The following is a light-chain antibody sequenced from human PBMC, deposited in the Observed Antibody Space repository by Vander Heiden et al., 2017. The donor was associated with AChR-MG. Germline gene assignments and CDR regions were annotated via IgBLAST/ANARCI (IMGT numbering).Light chain of an antibody. Sequence: DIQMTHSPSSLSASVGDRVTITCRASQSISSYLNWYQQKPGKAPKLLIYAASSLQSGVPSRFSGSGSGTDFTLTISSLQPEDFATYYCRQSYSTPYTFGQGTKLEIK. J-gene: IGKJ2*01. CDR2: AAS. CDR1: QSISSY. V-gene: IGKV1-39*01. CDR3: RQSYSTPYT.